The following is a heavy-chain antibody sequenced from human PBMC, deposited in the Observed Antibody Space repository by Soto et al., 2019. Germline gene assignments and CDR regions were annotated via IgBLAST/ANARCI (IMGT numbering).Heavy chain of an antibody. CDR3: ARAKGDYVFCEVFFCGMDV. CDR2: IIPIFNTA. Sequence: QVQLVQSGAEVKKPGSSVKVSCKASGGTFSSYAISWVRQAPGQALEWMGGIIPIFNTANYAQKFQGRVTITADESTSTAYMELRSLRSEDTAVYYCARAKGDYVFCEVFFCGMDVWGQGTTVTVSS. V-gene: IGHV1-69*01. CDR1: GGTFSSYA. D-gene: IGHD4-17*01. J-gene: IGHJ6*02.